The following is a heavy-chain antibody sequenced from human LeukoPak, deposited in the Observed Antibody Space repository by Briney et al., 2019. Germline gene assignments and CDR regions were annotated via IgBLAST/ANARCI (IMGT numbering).Heavy chain of an antibody. CDR1: GGSFSGYY. CDR2: INHSGST. D-gene: IGHD3-22*01. Sequence: PETLSLTCAVYGGSFSGYYWSWIRQPPGKGLEWIGEINHSGSTNYNPSLKSRVTISVDTSKNQFSLKLSSVTAADTAVYYCARGGTMIVVVAERSFDYWGQGTLVTVSS. J-gene: IGHJ4*02. CDR3: ARGGTMIVVVAERSFDY. V-gene: IGHV4-34*01.